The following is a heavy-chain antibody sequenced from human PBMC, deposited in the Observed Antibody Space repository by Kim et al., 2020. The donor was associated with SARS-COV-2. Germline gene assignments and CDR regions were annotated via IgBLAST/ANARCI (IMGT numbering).Heavy chain of an antibody. V-gene: IGHV1-18*01. CDR2: T. J-gene: IGHJ4*02. Sequence: TNYAQKLQGRVTMTTNTSTSTAYMELRSLRSDDTAVYYCARDNIAGDFDYWGQGTLVTVSS. D-gene: IGHD2-15*01. CDR3: ARDNIAGDFDY.